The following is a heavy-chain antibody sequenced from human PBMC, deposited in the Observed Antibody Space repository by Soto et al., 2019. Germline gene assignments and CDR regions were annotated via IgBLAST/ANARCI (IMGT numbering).Heavy chain of an antibody. V-gene: IGHV1-58*01. CDR3: AAGGCSGGSCFYYYGMDV. CDR2: IVVGSGNT. J-gene: IGHJ6*02. CDR1: GFTFTSSA. D-gene: IGHD2-15*01. Sequence: QLVQSGPEVKKPGTSVKVSCKASGFTFTSSAVQWVRQARGQRLEWIGWIVVGSGNTNYAQKFQERVTITRDMSTSTAYMELSSLRSEDTAVYYCAAGGCSGGSCFYYYGMDVWGQGTTVTVSS.